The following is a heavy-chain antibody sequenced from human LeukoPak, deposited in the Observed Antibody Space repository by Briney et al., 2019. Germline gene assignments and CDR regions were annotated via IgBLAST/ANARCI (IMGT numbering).Heavy chain of an antibody. Sequence: ASVKVSCKASGYTFTGYYMHWVRQAPGQGLEWMGWINPNSGGTNYAQKFQDRVTMTRDTSIGTAYMELSRLRSDDAAVYYCASSKDVYNSLSYWGQGTLVTVSS. V-gene: IGHV1-2*02. CDR3: ASSKDVYNSLSY. D-gene: IGHD5-24*01. CDR2: INPNSGGT. CDR1: GYTFTGYY. J-gene: IGHJ4*02.